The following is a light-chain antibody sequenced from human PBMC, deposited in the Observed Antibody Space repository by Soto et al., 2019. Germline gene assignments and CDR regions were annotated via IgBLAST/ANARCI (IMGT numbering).Light chain of an antibody. CDR1: SSDVGVYNS. CDR3: SSYTSSSTLV. J-gene: IGLJ1*01. V-gene: IGLV2-14*01. CDR2: EVD. Sequence: QSVLTQPASVSGSPGQSITISCTGTSSDVGVYNSVSWYQQHPGKAPKLMIYEVDNRPSGVSNRFSGSKSGNTASLTISGLQAEDEADYYCSSYTSSSTLVFGTGTKLTVL.